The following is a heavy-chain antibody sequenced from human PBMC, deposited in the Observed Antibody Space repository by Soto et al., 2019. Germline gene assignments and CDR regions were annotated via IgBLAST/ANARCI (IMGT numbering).Heavy chain of an antibody. J-gene: IGHJ4*02. CDR2: IDSSGSAI. V-gene: IGHV3-48*03. CDR3: ARGDASGY. Sequence: EVQLVESGGGFVQPGGSLRLSCVASGFTFTSYEMNWVRQAPGKGLQWVSYIDSSGSAIYYADSVKGRFTISRDNAKNPLYLQMNSLRAEDTALYYCARGDASGYWGQGTLVSVSS. CDR1: GFTFTSYE. D-gene: IGHD2-2*01.